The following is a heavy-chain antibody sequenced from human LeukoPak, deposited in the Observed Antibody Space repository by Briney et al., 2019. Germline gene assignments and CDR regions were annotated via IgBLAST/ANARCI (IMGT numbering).Heavy chain of an antibody. V-gene: IGHV3-7*01. J-gene: IGHJ3*02. Sequence: PGGSLRLSCAASGFAFSTYWMTWVRQAPGKGLEWVANIKRDGSLTHYVDSVKGRFTIFRDNAKNSLYLQMNSLRVDDSAVYYCAGDQSPQIDGIYYDAFDIWGQGTMVTVAS. CDR3: AGDQSPQIDGIYYDAFDI. D-gene: IGHD1-26*01. CDR1: GFAFSTYW. CDR2: IKRDGSLT.